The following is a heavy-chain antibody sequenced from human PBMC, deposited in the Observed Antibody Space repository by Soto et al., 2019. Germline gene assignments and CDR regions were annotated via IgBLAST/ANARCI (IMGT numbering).Heavy chain of an antibody. D-gene: IGHD3-3*01. J-gene: IGHJ1*01. CDR3: ARSRSGAVPDSFGY. CDR2: IGASGGST. V-gene: IGHV3-23*01. CDR1: GFTFSTYA. Sequence: EVQLLESGGTLVQPGGSLRLSCAASGFTFSTYAMNWVRQAPGKGLEWVSGIGASGGSTYYSDSLKGRFTISRDKSKNTVYLEMNELRGDDTAIFYCARSRSGAVPDSFGYWGQGTLVTVSS.